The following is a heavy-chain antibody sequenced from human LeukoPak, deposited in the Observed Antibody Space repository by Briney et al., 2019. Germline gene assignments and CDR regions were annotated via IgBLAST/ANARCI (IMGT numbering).Heavy chain of an antibody. V-gene: IGHV1-24*01. CDR3: ASHHYYGSGSYYTLDY. Sequence: GASVKVSCKVSGYTLTELSMHWVRQAPGKGLEWMGGFDPEDGETIYAQEFQGRVTMTEDTSTDTAYMELSSLRSEDTAVYYCASHHYYGSGSYYTLDYWGQGTLVTVSS. CDR2: FDPEDGET. CDR1: GYTLTELS. J-gene: IGHJ4*02. D-gene: IGHD3-10*01.